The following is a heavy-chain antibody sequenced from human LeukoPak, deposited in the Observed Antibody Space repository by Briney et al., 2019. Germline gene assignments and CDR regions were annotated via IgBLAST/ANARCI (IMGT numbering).Heavy chain of an antibody. D-gene: IGHD5-18*01. CDR2: IIPIFGTA. Sequence: ASVKVSCKASGGTFSSYAISWVRQAPGQGLEWMGGIIPIFGTANYAQKLQGRVTITADESTSTAYMELSSLRSEDTAVYYCARDPDGYGYGRYYYGMDVWGKGTTVTVSS. CDR3: ARDPDGYGYGRYYYGMDV. V-gene: IGHV1-69*13. CDR1: GGTFSSYA. J-gene: IGHJ6*04.